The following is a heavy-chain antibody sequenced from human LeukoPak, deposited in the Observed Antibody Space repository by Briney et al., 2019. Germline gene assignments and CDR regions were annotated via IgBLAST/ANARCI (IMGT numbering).Heavy chain of an antibody. CDR3: AKDRRSALDPYYYYYMDV. J-gene: IGHJ6*03. V-gene: IGHV3-30-3*01. Sequence: GGSLRLSCAASGFTFSSYAMHWVRQAPGKGLEWVAVISYDGSNKYYADSVKGRFTISRDNSKNTLYLQMNSLRAEDTAVYYCAKDRRSALDPYYYYYMDVWGKGTTVTVSS. CDR2: ISYDGSNK. CDR1: GFTFSSYA.